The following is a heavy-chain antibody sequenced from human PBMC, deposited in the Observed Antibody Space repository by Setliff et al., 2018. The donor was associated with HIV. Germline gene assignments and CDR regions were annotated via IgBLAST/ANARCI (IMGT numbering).Heavy chain of an antibody. Sequence: ASVKVSCKASGYTFSDYFIHWVRQAPGQGLAWMGWMNPNSGGTNQAQEFQGRVTMTRDLSMSTAYMDLSRLRSDDMAIYFCARGRTHWYFDSWGQGTLVTVSS. CDR3: ARGRTHWYFDS. J-gene: IGHJ4*02. CDR1: GYTFSDYF. V-gene: IGHV1-2*02. CDR2: MNPNSGGT.